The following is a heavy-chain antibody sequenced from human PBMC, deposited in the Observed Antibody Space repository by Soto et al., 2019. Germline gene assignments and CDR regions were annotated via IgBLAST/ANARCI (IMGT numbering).Heavy chain of an antibody. D-gene: IGHD3-10*01. J-gene: IGHJ4*02. V-gene: IGHV3-48*02. CDR1: GFTFSSYS. CDR2: ISYSSSSI. Sequence: EVQLVESGGGLVQPGGSLRLSCAASGFTFSSYSMNWVRQAPGKGLEWISYISYSSSSIQYADSVKGRFTISRDNAKNSLYLQMSSLRDEDMAVYYCARAGAGTGYWGQGTLVTVAS. CDR3: ARAGAGTGY.